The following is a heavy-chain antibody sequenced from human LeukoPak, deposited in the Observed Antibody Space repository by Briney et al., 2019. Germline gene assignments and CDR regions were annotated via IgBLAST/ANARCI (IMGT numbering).Heavy chain of an antibody. D-gene: IGHD6-19*01. CDR3: ARGPNGGWNYFDY. Sequence: SETLSLTCAVYGGSFSGYYWSWIRQPPGKGLEWIGEINHSGSTNYNPSLKSRVTISIATSKNQCSLKLSSVTAADTAVYYCARGPNGGWNYFDYWGQGTLVTVSS. CDR1: GGSFSGYY. J-gene: IGHJ4*02. CDR2: INHSGST. V-gene: IGHV4-34*01.